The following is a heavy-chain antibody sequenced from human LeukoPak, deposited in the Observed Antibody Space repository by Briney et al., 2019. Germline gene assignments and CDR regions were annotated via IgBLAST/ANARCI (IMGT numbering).Heavy chain of an antibody. D-gene: IGHD6-13*01. CDR3: ATHSGFSSRPIDY. Sequence: PGESLRLSCAGSGFTFGRNAMSWVRQAPRKGREWVSAISGTGASTYYADSVKGLFTIARDNSKNTLYLQMSSLRAEDTAVYYCATHSGFSSRPIDYWGQGTLVTVSS. V-gene: IGHV3-23*01. CDR2: ISGTGAST. J-gene: IGHJ4*02. CDR1: GFTFGRNA.